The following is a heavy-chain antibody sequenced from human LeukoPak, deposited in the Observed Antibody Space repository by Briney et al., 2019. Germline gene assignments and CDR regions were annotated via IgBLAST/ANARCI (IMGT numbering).Heavy chain of an antibody. V-gene: IGHV1-69*13. CDR1: GGTFSSYA. CDR3: ARGRGFGELLAY. D-gene: IGHD3-10*01. Sequence: ASVKVSCKASGGTFSSYAISWVRQAPGQGLEWMGGIIPIFGTANYAQKFQGSVTITADESTSTAYMELSSLRSEDTAVYYCARGRGFGELLAYWGQGTLVTVSS. CDR2: IIPIFGTA. J-gene: IGHJ4*02.